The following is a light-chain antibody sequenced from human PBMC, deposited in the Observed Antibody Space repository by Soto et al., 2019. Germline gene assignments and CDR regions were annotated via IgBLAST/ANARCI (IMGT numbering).Light chain of an antibody. CDR2: GNS. CDR3: QSYDSSLSGWV. CDR1: SSNIGAGYN. Sequence: QAVVTQPPSVSGAPGQRVTISCTGSSSNIGAGYNVHWYQQLPGTAPKLLIIGNSNRPSGVPDRFSGSKSGTSASLAITGLQAEDEADYYCQSYDSSLSGWVFGGGTKLTVL. J-gene: IGLJ3*02. V-gene: IGLV1-40*01.